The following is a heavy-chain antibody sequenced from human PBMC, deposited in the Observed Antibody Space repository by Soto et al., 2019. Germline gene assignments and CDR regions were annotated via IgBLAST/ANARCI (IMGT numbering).Heavy chain of an antibody. Sequence: ASVKVSCKASGYTFTGYYIHWVRQAPGQGLEWMGWINPNSGGTNYAQKFQGRVTMTRDTSISTAYMELSRLRSDDTAVYYCARVPRRITMVRGVSWWFDPWGQGTLVTVS. J-gene: IGHJ5*02. D-gene: IGHD3-10*01. CDR1: GYTFTGYY. CDR2: INPNSGGT. V-gene: IGHV1-2*02. CDR3: ARVPRRITMVRGVSWWFDP.